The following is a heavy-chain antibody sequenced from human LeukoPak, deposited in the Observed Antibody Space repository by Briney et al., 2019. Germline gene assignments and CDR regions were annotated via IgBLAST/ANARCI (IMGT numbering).Heavy chain of an antibody. CDR3: ARDGQKGNYYYYYMDV. Sequence: SETLSLTCTVSGGSISSSSYYWGWIRQPPGKGLEWIGSIYYSGSTYYNPSLKSRVTISVDTSKNQFSLKLSSVTAADTAVYYCARDGQKGNYYYYYMDVWGKGTTVTVSS. V-gene: IGHV4-39*07. J-gene: IGHJ6*03. CDR2: IYYSGST. CDR1: GGSISSSSYY. D-gene: IGHD6-13*01.